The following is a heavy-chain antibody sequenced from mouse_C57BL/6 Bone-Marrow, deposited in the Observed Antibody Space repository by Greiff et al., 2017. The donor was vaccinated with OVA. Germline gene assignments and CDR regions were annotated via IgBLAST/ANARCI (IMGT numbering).Heavy chain of an antibody. D-gene: IGHD3-2*02. CDR2: IHPNSGST. V-gene: IGHV1-64*01. Sequence: VQLQQPGAELVKPGASVKLSCKASGYTFTSYWMHWVKQRPGQGLEWIGMIHPNSGSTNYNEKFKSKATLTVDKSSSTAYMQLSSLTSEDSAVDYCARQLRLRPFAYWGQGTLVTVSA. CDR3: ARQLRLRPFAY. CDR1: GYTFTSYW. J-gene: IGHJ3*01.